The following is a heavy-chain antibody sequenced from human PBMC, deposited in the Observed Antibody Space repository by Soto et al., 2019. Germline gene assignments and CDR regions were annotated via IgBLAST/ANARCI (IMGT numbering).Heavy chain of an antibody. J-gene: IGHJ4*02. CDR3: AREYYYDSSGFDY. Sequence: LCGGSSQIGGYYWTWIRQPPQKGLEWIGHIYYSGSTYYNPSLKSRVTVSVDTSKNQFSLKLSSVTAADTAVYYCAREYYYDSSGFDYWGQGTLVTVSS. D-gene: IGHD3-22*01. CDR2: IYYSGST. V-gene: IGHV4-31*02. CDR1: GGSSQIGGYY.